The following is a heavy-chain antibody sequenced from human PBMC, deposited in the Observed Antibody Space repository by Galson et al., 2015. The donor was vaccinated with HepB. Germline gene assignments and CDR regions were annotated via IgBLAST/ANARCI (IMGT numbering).Heavy chain of an antibody. V-gene: IGHV2-70*04. CDR3: ARNDYGGNSAFDA. D-gene: IGHD4-23*01. CDR2: IDWNDGK. CDR1: GFSLSTSGMR. Sequence: PALVKPTQTLTLTCTFSGFSLSTSGMRVSWIRQPPGKALEWLAHIDWNDGKFYNTSLKTRLTISKDTSENQVVIIMTNMDPVDTATYFCARNDYGGNSAFDAWGQGTMVTVSS. J-gene: IGHJ3*01.